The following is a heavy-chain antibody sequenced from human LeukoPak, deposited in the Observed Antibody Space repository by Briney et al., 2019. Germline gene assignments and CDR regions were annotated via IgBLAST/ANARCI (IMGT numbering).Heavy chain of an antibody. CDR3: AKGYCSGGSCSILVRGASDY. V-gene: IGHV3-23*01. CDR1: GFTFSIYW. Sequence: GGSLRLSCAASGFTFSIYWMSWVRQAPGKGLECLSAISGSGGSTYYADSVKGRPTLSRDNSKNTLYLQMNSLRAEDTAVYYCAKGYCSGGSCSILVRGASDYWGQGTLVTVSS. D-gene: IGHD2-15*01. CDR2: ISGSGGST. J-gene: IGHJ4*02.